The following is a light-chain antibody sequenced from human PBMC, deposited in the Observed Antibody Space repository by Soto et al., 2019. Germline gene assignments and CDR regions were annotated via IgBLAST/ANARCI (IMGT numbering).Light chain of an antibody. CDR2: GAS. V-gene: IGKV3-15*01. J-gene: IGKJ4*01. CDR3: QQYHTWPIT. Sequence: DIVMTQSPATLSVAPGERVTFSCRASQGVSRKLAWYQHKPGQAPRLLISGASTGATGIPARFSGSGSGTEFTLSISSLQSDDCAIYYCQQYHTWPITFGGGTKVDI. CDR1: QGVSRK.